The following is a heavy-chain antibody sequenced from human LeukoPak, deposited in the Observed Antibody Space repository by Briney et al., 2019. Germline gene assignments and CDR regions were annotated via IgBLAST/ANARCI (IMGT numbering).Heavy chain of an antibody. J-gene: IGHJ6*03. V-gene: IGHV3-30*03. Sequence: GGSLRLSCAASGFTFSYYGMHWVRQAPGKGLECVAIISYDGSNKYYADFVKGRFTISRDNSKNTLYLHMNSLRTEDTAVYYCARQWSGLVYYMDVWGKGTTVTVSS. CDR1: GFTFSYYG. D-gene: IGHD3-10*01. CDR3: ARQWSGLVYYMDV. CDR2: ISYDGSNK.